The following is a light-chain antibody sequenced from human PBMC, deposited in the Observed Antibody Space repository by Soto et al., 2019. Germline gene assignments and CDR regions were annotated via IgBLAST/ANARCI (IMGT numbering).Light chain of an antibody. CDR2: EGS. CDR3: SSYAGSSTLV. V-gene: IGLV2-23*01. CDR1: SSNVGSYDL. Sequence: QSVLTQPASVSESPGQSITISCTGTSSNVGSYDLVSWYQQHPGKPPKLMIYEGSKRPSGVSDRFSGSKSGNSASLTISGLQAEDEADYFCSSYAGSSTLVFGGGTKVTLL. J-gene: IGLJ3*02.